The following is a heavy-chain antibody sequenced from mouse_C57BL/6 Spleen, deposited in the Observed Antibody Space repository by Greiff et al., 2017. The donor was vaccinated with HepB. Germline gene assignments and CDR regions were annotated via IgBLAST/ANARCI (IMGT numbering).Heavy chain of an antibody. V-gene: IGHV1-4*01. CDR1: GYTFTSCT. J-gene: IGHJ4*01. D-gene: IGHD2-1*01. Sequence: VQLQQSGAELARPGASVKMSCKASGYTFTSCTMHWVKQRPGQGLEWIGYINPSSGYTKYNQKFKDKATLTADKSSSTAYMQLSSLTSEDSAVYYCAREVLIYYGNPYYAMDYWGQGTSVTVSS. CDR3: AREVLIYYGNPYYAMDY. CDR2: INPSSGYT.